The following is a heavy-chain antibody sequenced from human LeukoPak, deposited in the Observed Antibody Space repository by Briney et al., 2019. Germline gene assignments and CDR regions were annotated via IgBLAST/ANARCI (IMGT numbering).Heavy chain of an antibody. CDR2: IYHSGST. D-gene: IGHD3-10*01. J-gene: IGHJ6*02. CDR3: AGLHMVREVTYGMDV. CDR1: GGSISSSNW. V-gene: IGHV4-4*02. Sequence: SGTLSLTCAVSGGSISSSNWWSWVRQPPGKGLEWIGEIYHSGSTNYNPSLKSRVTISVDKSKNQFSLKLSSVTAADMAVYYCAGLHMVREVTYGMDVWGQGTTVTVSS.